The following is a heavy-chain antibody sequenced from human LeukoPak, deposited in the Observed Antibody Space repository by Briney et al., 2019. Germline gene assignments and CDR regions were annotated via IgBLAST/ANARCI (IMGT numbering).Heavy chain of an antibody. V-gene: IGHV6-1*01. CDR2: TYYRSKWYY. Sequence: SQTLSFTFAISGDSVSSLSVAWNWIRQSPSRGLEWLGRTYYRSKWYYEYAVSVKGRININPDPSKNQFSLQLNSVTPEDTAVYYCALARSEYHYGMDVWGQGTTVTVSS. CDR3: ALARSEYHYGMDV. CDR1: GDSVSSLSVA. J-gene: IGHJ6*02.